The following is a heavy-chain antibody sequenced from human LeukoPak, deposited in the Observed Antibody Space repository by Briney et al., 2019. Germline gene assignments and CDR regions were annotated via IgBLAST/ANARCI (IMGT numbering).Heavy chain of an antibody. CDR1: GFTFSSYA. D-gene: IGHD6-19*01. CDR3: AKAAQSSGWATPTDFDY. V-gene: IGHV3-30-3*01. J-gene: IGHJ4*02. CDR2: ISYDGSNK. Sequence: GGSLRLSCAASGFTFSSYAMHWVRQAPGKGLEWVAVISYDGSNKYYADSVKGRFTISRDNSKNTLYLQMNSLRAEDTAVYYCAKAAQSSGWATPTDFDYWGQGTLVTVSS.